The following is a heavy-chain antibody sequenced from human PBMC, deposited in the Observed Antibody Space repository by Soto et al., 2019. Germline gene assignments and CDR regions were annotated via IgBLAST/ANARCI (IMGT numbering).Heavy chain of an antibody. J-gene: IGHJ6*02. CDR3: AKDTRITLFAVVIPLYFGMDV. CDR2: ISYDGSNK. V-gene: IGHV3-30*18. Sequence: GGSLRLSCAASGFTFSSYGMHWVRQAPGKGLEWVAVISYDGSNKYYADSVKGRFTISRDNSKNTLYLQMKSLRAEDTAVYYCAKDTRITLFAVVIPLYFGMDVWGQGTTVTVSS. CDR1: GFTFSSYG. D-gene: IGHD3-3*01.